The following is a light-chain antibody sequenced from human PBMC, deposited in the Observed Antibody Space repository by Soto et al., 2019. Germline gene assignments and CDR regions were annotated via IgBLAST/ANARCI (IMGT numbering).Light chain of an antibody. CDR2: DAS. CDR3: QQYNSYST. Sequence: DIQMTQSPSTLSASVGDRVTITCRASQSISGWLAWYQQKPGKAPKLLIYDASSLESGVPSRFSGSGSGTEFPLTISRLQPDDFATYYRQQYNSYSTFGQGTKVEIK. J-gene: IGKJ1*01. V-gene: IGKV1-5*01. CDR1: QSISGW.